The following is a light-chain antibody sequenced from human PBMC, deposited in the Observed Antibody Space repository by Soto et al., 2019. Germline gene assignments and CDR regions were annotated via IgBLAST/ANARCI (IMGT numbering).Light chain of an antibody. CDR1: STDVAGYNY. V-gene: IGLV2-14*01. J-gene: IGLJ1*01. Sequence: QSALTQPASVSGSPGQCITISCTGTSTDVAGYNYVSWYQHHPAEAPKLMTYGVSQQPSGVSTRLSGSKYGNTGCLTISGLRAEDEADYYCRSYTSSDTYVFGTGTTVTVL. CDR2: GVS. CDR3: RSYTSSDTYV.